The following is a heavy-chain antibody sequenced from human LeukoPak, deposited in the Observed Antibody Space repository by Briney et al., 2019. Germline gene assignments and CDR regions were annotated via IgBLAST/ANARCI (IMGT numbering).Heavy chain of an antibody. CDR1: GFTFSSYS. D-gene: IGHD3-3*01. J-gene: IGHJ4*02. CDR3: ARDLLTTYYDFWSGYPYYFDY. Sequence: GGSLRLSCAASGFTFSSYSMNWVRQAPGKGLEWVSSISSSSSYIYYADSVKGRFTISRDNAKNSLYLQMNSLRAEDTAVYYCARDLLTTYYDFWSGYPYYFDYWGQGTLVTVSS. V-gene: IGHV3-21*01. CDR2: ISSSSSYI.